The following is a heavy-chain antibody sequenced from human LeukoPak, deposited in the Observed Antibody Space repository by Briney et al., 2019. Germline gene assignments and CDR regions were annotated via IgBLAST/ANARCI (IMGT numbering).Heavy chain of an antibody. CDR1: GFTFSSYA. CDR2: ISGSGVST. D-gene: IGHD3-22*01. V-gene: IGHV3-23*01. J-gene: IGHJ5*02. Sequence: SGGSLGLSCAASGFTFSSYAMSWVRQAPGKGLEWVSAISGSGVSTYYADSVTGRFTISRDNSKNTLYLQMNSLRAEDTAVYYCAKDPYYYDSSGYPNWFDPWGQGTLVTVSS. CDR3: AKDPYYYDSSGYPNWFDP.